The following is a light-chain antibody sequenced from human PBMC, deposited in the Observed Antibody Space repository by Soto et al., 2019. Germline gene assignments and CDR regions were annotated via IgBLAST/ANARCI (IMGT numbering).Light chain of an antibody. Sequence: EIVLTQSPGILSLSPGEIATLACRASQSISSNYLAWYQQKPRQAPRLLIYGTSSRASGIPDRFSGSGSGTDFTLTSSRLEPEDLAEYCWQYFGSPRYTFGEGTKLEIK. V-gene: IGKV3-20*01. CDR3: QYFGSPRYT. CDR1: QSISSNY. CDR2: GTS. J-gene: IGKJ2*01.